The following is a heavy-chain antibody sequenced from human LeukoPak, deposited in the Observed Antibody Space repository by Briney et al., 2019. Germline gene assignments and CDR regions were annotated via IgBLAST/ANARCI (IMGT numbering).Heavy chain of an antibody. Sequence: GGSLRLSCAASGFTFNNHAMTWVRQAPGKGLEWVSVITGSGDGRYYADSVKGRFTISRDNSKNTLHLQMNSLRAEDTALYYCAKDFLTSSYAPGGYFFAPGGQGPLVAVPS. V-gene: IGHV3-23*01. CDR1: GFTFNNHA. CDR3: AKDFLTSSYAPGGYFFAP. CDR2: ITGSGDGR. D-gene: IGHD3-22*01. J-gene: IGHJ5*02.